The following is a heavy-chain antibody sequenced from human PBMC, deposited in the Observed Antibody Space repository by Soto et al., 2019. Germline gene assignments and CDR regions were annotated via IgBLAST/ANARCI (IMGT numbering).Heavy chain of an antibody. V-gene: IGHV4-34*01. CDR1: GGSFSGYY. Sequence: SETLSLTCAVYGGSFSGYYWSWIRQPPGKGLEWIGEINHSGSTNYNPSLKSRVTISVDTSKNQLSLKLSSVTAADTAVYYCARSGYSSGWRGFWFDPWGQGTLVTVSS. D-gene: IGHD6-19*01. J-gene: IGHJ5*02. CDR3: ARSGYSSGWRGFWFDP. CDR2: INHSGST.